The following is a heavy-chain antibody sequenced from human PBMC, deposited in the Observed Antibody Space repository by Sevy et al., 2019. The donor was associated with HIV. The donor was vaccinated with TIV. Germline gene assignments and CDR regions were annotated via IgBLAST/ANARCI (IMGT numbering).Heavy chain of an antibody. CDR1: GFTFSSYT. CDR3: ARSSLWGMAGMDV. J-gene: IGHJ6*02. V-gene: IGHV3-21*01. CDR2: ISSSGTYI. Sequence: GGSLRLSCAASGFTFSSYTMNWVRQAPGKGLEWVSSISSSGTYIYYADSLKGRFTITRDNSKNSLYLQMNSLRAEDTAGYYCARSSLWGMAGMDVWGQGTTVTVSS. D-gene: IGHD3-16*01.